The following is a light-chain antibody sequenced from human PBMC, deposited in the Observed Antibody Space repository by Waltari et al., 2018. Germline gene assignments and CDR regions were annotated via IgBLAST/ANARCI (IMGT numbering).Light chain of an antibody. J-gene: IGKJ2*01. Sequence: VLTQSPGTLSLSPGERATLSCRASQSITKKYFAWYQQKPGQAPRLLIYGASSRAAGVPDRFSGSGSGTYFTLTISRLEPEDFAVYYCQQYGSSVMYTFGQGTKLEIK. CDR2: GAS. CDR3: QQYGSSVMYT. V-gene: IGKV3-20*01. CDR1: QSITKKY.